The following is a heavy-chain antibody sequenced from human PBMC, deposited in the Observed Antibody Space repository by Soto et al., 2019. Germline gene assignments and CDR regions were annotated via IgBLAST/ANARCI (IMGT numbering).Heavy chain of an antibody. CDR3: AAGGTSWLQSPFDY. J-gene: IGHJ4*02. CDR2: FDPEDGET. V-gene: IGHV1-24*01. D-gene: IGHD1-1*01. CDR1: GISLRDLS. Sequence: QVQLVQSGAEVKKPGASVKVSCKVLGISLRDLSMHWVRQPPGKGLERMGGFDPEDGETIYAQNFQGRVSMTEDTSADTAYMELTSLKSEDTAVYDCAAGGTSWLQSPFDYWCQGTLITVYS.